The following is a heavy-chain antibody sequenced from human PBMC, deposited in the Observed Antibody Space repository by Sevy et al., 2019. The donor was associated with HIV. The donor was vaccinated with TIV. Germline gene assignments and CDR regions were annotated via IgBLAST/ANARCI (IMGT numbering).Heavy chain of an antibody. V-gene: IGHV1-2*02. J-gene: IGHJ5*02. D-gene: IGHD3-22*01. CDR2: INPNSGGT. CDR3: ARGVYYYDSSPLYDP. Sequence: ASVKVSCKGSGYTFTDYYMHWVRQAPGQGLEWMGWINPNSGGTNYAQKFQGRVTMSRDTSISTAYMEMSRLRSDDTAVYYCARGVYYYDSSPLYDPWGQGTLVTVSS. CDR1: GYTFTDYY.